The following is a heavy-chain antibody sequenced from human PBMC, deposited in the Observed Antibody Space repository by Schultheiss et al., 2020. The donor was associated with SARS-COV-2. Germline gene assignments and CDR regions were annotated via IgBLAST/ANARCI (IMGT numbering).Heavy chain of an antibody. D-gene: IGHD6-19*01. J-gene: IGHJ4*02. CDR1: GDSISSNIYF. CDR2: IYYSGST. CDR3: ARRDSSGSRPDFDY. V-gene: IGHV4-39*01. Sequence: SETLSLTCTVSGDSISSNIYFWGWIRQPPGKGLEWIGSIYYSGSTYYNPSLKSRVTISVDTSKNQFSLKLSSVTAADTAVYYCARRDSSGSRPDFDYWGQGTLVTVSS.